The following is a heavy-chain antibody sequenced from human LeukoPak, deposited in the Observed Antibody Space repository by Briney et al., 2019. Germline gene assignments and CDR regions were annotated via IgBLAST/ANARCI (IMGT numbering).Heavy chain of an antibody. J-gene: IGHJ4*02. D-gene: IGHD5-18*01. V-gene: IGHV3-48*04. CDR2: ISTSSDTI. CDR1: GFTFSSHS. Sequence: GGSLRLSCAASGFTFSSHSMNWVRQAPGKGLEWVSYISTSSDTIYYADSVKGRFTISRDNAKNSLYLQMISLRAEDTAVYYGAKGSPRNSYDNWGKETLVTVS. CDR3: AKGSPRNSYDN.